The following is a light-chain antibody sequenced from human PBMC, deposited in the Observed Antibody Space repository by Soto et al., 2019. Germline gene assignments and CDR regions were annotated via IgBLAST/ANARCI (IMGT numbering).Light chain of an antibody. CDR1: SSDVGGYNY. J-gene: IGLJ1*01. V-gene: IGLV2-14*01. CDR2: EVS. CDR3: SSYTSSSTYV. Sequence: QSALTQPASMSGSPGQSITISCTGTSSDVGGYNYVSWYQQHPGKAPKLMIYEVSNRPSGVSNRFSGSKSGNTASLIMSGLQAEDEADYYCSSYTSSSTYVFGTGTKLTVL.